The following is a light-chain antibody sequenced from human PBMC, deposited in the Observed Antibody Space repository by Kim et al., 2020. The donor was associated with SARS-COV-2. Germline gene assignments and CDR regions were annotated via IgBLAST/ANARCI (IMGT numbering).Light chain of an antibody. CDR2: GAS. Sequence: ELVLTQSPGTLSLSPGERATLSCRASQSVSSRYLAWYQQKPGQAPRLLMYGASSRATGVPDRFSGSGSGTDFTLTISRLEPEDFAVYYCQQYAGSPAFGQGTKVEI. V-gene: IGKV3-20*01. CDR1: QSVSSRY. CDR3: QQYAGSPA. J-gene: IGKJ1*01.